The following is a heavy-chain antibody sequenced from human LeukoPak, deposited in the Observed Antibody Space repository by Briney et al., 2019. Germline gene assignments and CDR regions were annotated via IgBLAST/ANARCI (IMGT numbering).Heavy chain of an antibody. Sequence: ASVKVSCKASGYTFTSYGISWVRQAPGQGLEWMGWISAYNGNTNYAQKLQGRVTMTTDTSTSTAYMELRSLRSDDTAVYYCARDIDSNTVNDFWSGIQGDYWGQGTLVTVSS. CDR1: GYTFTSYG. D-gene: IGHD3-3*01. CDR3: ARDIDSNTVNDFWSGIQGDY. J-gene: IGHJ4*02. V-gene: IGHV1-18*01. CDR2: ISAYNGNT.